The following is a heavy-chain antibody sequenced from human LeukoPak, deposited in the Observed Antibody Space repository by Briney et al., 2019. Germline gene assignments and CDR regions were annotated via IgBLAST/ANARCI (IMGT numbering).Heavy chain of an antibody. V-gene: IGHV3-23*01. CDR1: GFTFSSYA. J-gene: IGHJ4*02. Sequence: PGGYLRLYCAASGFTFSSYAMSWVRQAPGKGLEWVSAISGSGGSTYYADSVKGRFTISRDNSKNTLYLQMNSLRAEDTAVYYCAKGPTASKWELLIPFDYWGKGTLVSVSS. CDR2: ISGSGGST. D-gene: IGHD1-26*01. CDR3: AKGPTASKWELLIPFDY.